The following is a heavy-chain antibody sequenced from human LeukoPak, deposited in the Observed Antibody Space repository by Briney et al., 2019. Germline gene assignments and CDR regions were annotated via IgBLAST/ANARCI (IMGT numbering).Heavy chain of an antibody. CDR1: GFPFSSYW. CDR3: SRSQFDY. V-gene: IGHV3-74*03. Sequence: PGGSLLLSFDPSGFPFSSYWMLWVRPAPGKGLGWVSRISGDGTIKTDADFVRGRFTISRDNTKNILYLQMNSLKVEDTAIYFCSRSQFDYWGQGVLVAVSS. J-gene: IGHJ4*02. CDR2: ISGDGTIK.